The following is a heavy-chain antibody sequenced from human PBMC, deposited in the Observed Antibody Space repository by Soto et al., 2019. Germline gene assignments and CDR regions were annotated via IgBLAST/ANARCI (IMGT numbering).Heavy chain of an antibody. CDR1: GFTFSSYA. Sequence: LRLSCAASGFTFSSYAMNWVRQAPGKGLEWVPAISGTGYNTYYADSLKGRFTISRDNSKNTLSLQTNSLRAEDTAVYYCARDRQFSHPRGGMDVWGQGTTVTVSS. D-gene: IGHD3-10*01. J-gene: IGHJ6*02. V-gene: IGHV3-23*01. CDR2: ISGTGYNT. CDR3: ARDRQFSHPRGGMDV.